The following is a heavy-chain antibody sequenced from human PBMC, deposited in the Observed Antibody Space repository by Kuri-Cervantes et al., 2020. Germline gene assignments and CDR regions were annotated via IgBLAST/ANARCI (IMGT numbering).Heavy chain of an antibody. J-gene: IGHJ4*02. CDR1: GYSFPSYW. CDR3: ARDYYDSSIYYYAY. D-gene: IGHD3-22*01. V-gene: IGHV3-48*01. CDR2: ISSSSSTI. Sequence: GESLKISCQASGYSFPSYWIGWVRQAPGKGLEWVSYISSSSSTIYYADSVKGRFTISRDNAKNSLYLQMNSLRAEDTAVYYCARDYYDSSIYYYAYWGQGTLVTVSS.